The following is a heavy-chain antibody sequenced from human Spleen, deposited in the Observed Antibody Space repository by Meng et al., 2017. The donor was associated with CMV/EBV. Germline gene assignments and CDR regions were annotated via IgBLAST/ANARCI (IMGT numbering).Heavy chain of an antibody. D-gene: IGHD3-10*01. J-gene: IGHJ3*02. CDR3: AREAFYGSGSYKSFDI. Sequence: GSLRLSCTVSGGSVSSGSYCWSWIRQPPGKGLEWIGYIYYSGSTNYNPSLKSRVTISVDTSKNQFSLKLSSVTAADTAVYYCAREAFYGSGSYKSFDIWGQGTMVTVSS. V-gene: IGHV4-61*01. CDR2: IYYSGST. CDR1: GGSVSSGSYC.